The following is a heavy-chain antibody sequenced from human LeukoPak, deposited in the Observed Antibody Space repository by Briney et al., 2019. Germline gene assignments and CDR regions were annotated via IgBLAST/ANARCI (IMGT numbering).Heavy chain of an antibody. CDR2: IYYSGTT. V-gene: IGHV4-39*01. D-gene: IGHD3-22*01. Sequence: SETLSLTCTVSGGSISSRSYYWGWIRQPPGKGLEWIGNIYYSGTTYNNPSLKSRVTMSVDTSKNQFSLRLSSVTAADTAVYHCASGPNYYNSSDYYPPDSWGQGTLVTVSS. CDR3: ASGPNYYNSSDYYPPDS. J-gene: IGHJ4*02. CDR1: GGSISSRSYY.